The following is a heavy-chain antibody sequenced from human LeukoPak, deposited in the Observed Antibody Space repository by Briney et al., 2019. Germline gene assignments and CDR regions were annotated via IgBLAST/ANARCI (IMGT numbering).Heavy chain of an antibody. J-gene: IGHJ3*02. Sequence: PGGSLRLSCAASGFTFDDYAMHWVRQAPGKGLEWISGISWNSGSIGYADSVKGRFTISRDNSKNTLYLQMNSLRAEDTAVYYCAKATSMIVVVNAFDIWGQGTMVTVSS. CDR3: AKATSMIVVVNAFDI. CDR1: GFTFDDYA. D-gene: IGHD3-22*01. V-gene: IGHV3-9*01. CDR2: ISWNSGSI.